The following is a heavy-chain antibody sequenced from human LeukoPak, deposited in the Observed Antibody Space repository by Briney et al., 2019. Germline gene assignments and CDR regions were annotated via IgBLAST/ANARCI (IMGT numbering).Heavy chain of an antibody. D-gene: IGHD5-24*01. CDR2: ISSSGSTI. CDR3: ARAAMATLDH. V-gene: IGHV3-48*03. J-gene: IGHJ4*02. Sequence: GGSLRLSCAASGFTFSSYEMNWVRQAPGKGLEWVSYISSSGSTIYYADSVKGRFTISRDNAKKSLYLQMNSLRAEDTAVYYCARAAMATLDHWGQGTLVTVSS. CDR1: GFTFSSYE.